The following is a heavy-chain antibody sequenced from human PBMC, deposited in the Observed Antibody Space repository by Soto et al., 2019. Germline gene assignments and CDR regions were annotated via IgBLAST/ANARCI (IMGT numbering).Heavy chain of an antibody. CDR3: AIQPGVAVSAYYDY. V-gene: IGHV3-23*01. D-gene: IGHD6-19*01. Sequence: GSLRLSCEGSGFTFSEYAMTWVRQAPGKGLEWVSDISASGLNRFYAGSVRGRFTISRDNSRNTLYLQMNSLRAEDTAVYYCAIQPGVAVSAYYDYWGPGTLVTVSS. J-gene: IGHJ4*02. CDR2: ISASGLNR. CDR1: GFTFSEYA.